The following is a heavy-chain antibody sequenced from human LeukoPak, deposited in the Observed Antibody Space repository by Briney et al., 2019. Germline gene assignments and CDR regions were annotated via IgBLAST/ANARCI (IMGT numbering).Heavy chain of an antibody. V-gene: IGHV7-4-1*02. Sequence: ASVKVSCKASGYTFTSYAMNWVRQAPGQGLEWMGWINTNTGNPTYAQDFTGRFVSSLDTSVSTAYLQISSLKAEDTAVYYCARDSQGVAARQWDYYYYYMDVWGKGTTVTVSS. CDR1: GYTFTSYA. J-gene: IGHJ6*03. CDR2: INTNTGNP. D-gene: IGHD6-6*01. CDR3: ARDSQGVAARQWDYYYYYMDV.